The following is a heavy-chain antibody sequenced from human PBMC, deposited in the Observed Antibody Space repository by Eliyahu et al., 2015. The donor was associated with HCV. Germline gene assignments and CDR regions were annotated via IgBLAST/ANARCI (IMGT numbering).Heavy chain of an antibody. V-gene: IGHV4-31*03. CDR3: ARGWELFLSGFDY. J-gene: IGHJ4*02. CDR2: IYYSGST. CDR1: GGXISSGGYY. Sequence: QVQLQESGPGLVKPXQTLSLTCTVSGGXISSGGYYWXWIRQHPGKGLEWIGYIYYSGSTYYNPSLKSRVTISVDTSKNQFSLKLSSVTAADTAVYYCARGWELFLSGFDYWGQGTLVTVSS. D-gene: IGHD1-26*01.